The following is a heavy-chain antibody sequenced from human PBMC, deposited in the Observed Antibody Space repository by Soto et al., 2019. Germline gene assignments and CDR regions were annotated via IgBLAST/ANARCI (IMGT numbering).Heavy chain of an antibody. J-gene: IGHJ3*02. D-gene: IGHD2-21*01. CDR3: ASRSPVIANCFDT. Sequence: GGSLRLSCAASGFTFSSYSMNWVRQAPGKGLECVSYISGSSSIIYYADSVKGRFTISRDNAKNSLFLQMNSLRAEDTAVYYCASRSPVIANCFDTWGQGTMVTVSS. V-gene: IGHV3-48*01. CDR1: GFTFSSYS. CDR2: ISGSSSII.